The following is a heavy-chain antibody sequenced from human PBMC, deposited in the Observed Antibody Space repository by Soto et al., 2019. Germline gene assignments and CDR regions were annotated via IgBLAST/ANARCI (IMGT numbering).Heavy chain of an antibody. CDR2: IYYSGST. CDR3: ATRGYYYDSSGYYY. V-gene: IGHV4-39*01. J-gene: IGHJ4*02. Sequence: QSQTLSLTCTVSGGSISSSSYYWGWIRQPPGKGLEWIGSIYYSGSTYYNPSLKSRVTISVDTSKNQFSLKLSSVTAADTAVYYCATRGYYYDSSGYYYWGQGTLVTVSS. D-gene: IGHD3-22*01. CDR1: GGSISSSSYY.